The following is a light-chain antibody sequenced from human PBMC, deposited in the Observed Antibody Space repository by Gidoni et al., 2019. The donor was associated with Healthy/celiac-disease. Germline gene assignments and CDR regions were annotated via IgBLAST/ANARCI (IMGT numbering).Light chain of an antibody. Sequence: QSPLTQPASVPVSPGQPITISCTGTSSDVGGYNYVSWYQQHPGKAPKLMIYDVSNRPSGVSNRFSGSKSGNTASLTISGLQAEDEADYYCSSYTSSSTLVFGGGTKLTVL. V-gene: IGLV2-14*01. CDR2: DVS. CDR1: SSDVGGYNY. J-gene: IGLJ2*01. CDR3: SSYTSSSTLV.